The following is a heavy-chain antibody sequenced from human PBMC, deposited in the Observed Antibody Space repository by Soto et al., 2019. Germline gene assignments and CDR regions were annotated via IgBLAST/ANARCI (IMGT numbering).Heavy chain of an antibody. J-gene: IGHJ4*02. Sequence: QVQLVQSGAEVKKPGASVKVSCKASGYTFTSYAMHWVRQAPGQRLEWMGWINAGNGNTNYAQKLQGRVTMTTDTSTSTAYMELRSLRSDDTAVYYCARDDGYSSGWVRAPLDYWGQGTLVTVSS. CDR3: ARDDGYSSGWVRAPLDY. CDR2: INAGNGNT. D-gene: IGHD6-19*01. CDR1: GYTFTSYA. V-gene: IGHV1-3*01.